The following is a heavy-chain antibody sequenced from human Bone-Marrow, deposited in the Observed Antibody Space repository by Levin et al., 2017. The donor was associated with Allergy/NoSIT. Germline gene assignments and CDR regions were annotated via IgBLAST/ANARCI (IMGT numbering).Heavy chain of an antibody. Sequence: PGGSLRLSCAASGFSFRSHGMHWVRQAPGKGLEWLAYISYDGNNKYYLDSVKGRFTTSRDNSKNTLYLQMNSLRPEDTAVYYCAKEEGSGYFDYWGQGTLVTVSS. CDR3: AKEEGSGYFDY. J-gene: IGHJ4*02. D-gene: IGHD6-19*01. CDR1: GFSFRSHG. CDR2: ISYDGNNK. V-gene: IGHV3-30*18.